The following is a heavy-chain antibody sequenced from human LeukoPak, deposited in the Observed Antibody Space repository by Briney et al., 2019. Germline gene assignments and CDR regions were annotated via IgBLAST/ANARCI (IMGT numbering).Heavy chain of an antibody. Sequence: SVKVSCKASGGTFSSYAISWVRQAPGQGLEWMGGIIPIFGTANYAQKFQGRVTITADESTSTAYMELSSLRSEDTAVYYCARSYYDSSGYYYWVYFDYWGPGTLVTVSS. J-gene: IGHJ4*01. V-gene: IGHV1-69*13. CDR3: ARSYYDSSGYYYWVYFDY. D-gene: IGHD3-22*01. CDR2: IIPIFGTA. CDR1: GGTFSSYA.